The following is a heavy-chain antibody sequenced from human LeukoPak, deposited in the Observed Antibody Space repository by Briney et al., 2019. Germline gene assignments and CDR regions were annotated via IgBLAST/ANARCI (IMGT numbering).Heavy chain of an antibody. V-gene: IGHV1-18*01. CDR2: ISAENGNT. Sequence: GASVKVSCKASGYTFINYGISWVRQAPGQGLEWMGWISAENGNTGYVENLQGRVTMTTDTSTSTAYMELSSLRSEDTAVYYCARGGYFDAFDIWGQGTMVTVSS. CDR1: GYTFINYG. CDR3: ARGGYFDAFDI. J-gene: IGHJ3*02. D-gene: IGHD6-13*01.